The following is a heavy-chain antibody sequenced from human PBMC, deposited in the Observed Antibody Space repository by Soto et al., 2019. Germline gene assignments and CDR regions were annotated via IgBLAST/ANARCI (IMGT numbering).Heavy chain of an antibody. D-gene: IGHD3-3*01. V-gene: IGHV1-18*01. Sequence: ASVKVSCKASGYTFTSYVISWVRQAPGQGLEWMGWISAYNGNTNYAQKLQGRVTMTTDTSTSTAYMELRSLRSDDTAVYYCARDFVYYDFWSGPQDAFDIWGQGTMVTVSS. CDR3: ARDFVYYDFWSGPQDAFDI. CDR2: ISAYNGNT. CDR1: GYTFTSYV. J-gene: IGHJ3*02.